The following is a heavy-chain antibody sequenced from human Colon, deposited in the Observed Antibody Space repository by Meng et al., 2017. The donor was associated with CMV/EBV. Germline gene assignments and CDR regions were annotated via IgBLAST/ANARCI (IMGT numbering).Heavy chain of an antibody. J-gene: IGHJ4*02. V-gene: IGHV3-7*01. CDR2: ISPDGSVT. CDR1: GLTFSSYW. CDR3: LSETSFKGLDY. D-gene: IGHD3-16*01. Sequence: GESLKISCEVSGLTFSSYWMAWARQVPGKELKWVANISPDGSVTYYVDSVTGRFTFTRDNTKASFYLQMTNLRAEDTAVYYCLSETSFKGLDYWGQGSLVTVSS.